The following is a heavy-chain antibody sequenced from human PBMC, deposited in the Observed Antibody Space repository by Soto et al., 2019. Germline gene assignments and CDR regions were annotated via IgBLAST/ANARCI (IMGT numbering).Heavy chain of an antibody. CDR1: GASISGFY. Sequence: SETLSLTCTVSGASISGFYWSWIRKSAGKGLEWIGRIYATGTTDYNPSLESRVMMSVDTSKKQFSLKLRSVTAADTAVYYCVRHGTKTLRDWFDPWCQG. CDR2: IYATGTT. J-gene: IGHJ5*02. V-gene: IGHV4-4*07. D-gene: IGHD1-1*01. CDR3: VRHGTKTLRDWFDP.